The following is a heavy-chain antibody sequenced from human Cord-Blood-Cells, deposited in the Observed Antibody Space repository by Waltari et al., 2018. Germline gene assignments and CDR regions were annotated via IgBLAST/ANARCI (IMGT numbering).Heavy chain of an antibody. CDR2: IYTSGST. CDR1: GGSISSYY. J-gene: IGHJ6*03. V-gene: IGHV4-4*07. CDR3: ARAPPQVTTYYYYYYMDV. Sequence: QVQLQESGPGLVKPSETLSLTCTVSGGSISSYYWSWIRQPAGKGLEWIGRIYTSGSTNYNPSLKSRGTMSVDTSKNQFSLKLSSVTAADTAVYYCARAPPQVTTYYYYYYMDVWGKGTTVTVSS.